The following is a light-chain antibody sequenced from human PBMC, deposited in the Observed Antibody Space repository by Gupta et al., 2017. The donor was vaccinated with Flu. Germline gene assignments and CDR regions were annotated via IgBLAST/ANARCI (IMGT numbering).Light chain of an antibody. J-gene: IGLJ2*01. Sequence: SALTQPASVSGSPGQSITISCTGTSSDVGSYNLVSWYQQHPGKAPKLMIYEGSKRPSGVSNRFSGSKSGNTASLTVSGLQAEDEADYHCCSYAGSSTFVVFGGGTKMTVL. CDR3: CSYAGSSTFVV. CDR1: SSDVGSYNL. CDR2: EGS. V-gene: IGLV2-23*03.